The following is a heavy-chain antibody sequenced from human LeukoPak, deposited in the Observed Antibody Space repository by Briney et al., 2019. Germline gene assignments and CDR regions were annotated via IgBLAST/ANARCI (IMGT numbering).Heavy chain of an antibody. D-gene: IGHD3-10*01. CDR1: GFTFSSYG. Sequence: GGSLRLSRAASGFTFSSYGMHWVRQAPGKGLEWVAVISYDGSNKYYADSVKGRFTISRDNSKNTLYLQMNSLRAEDTAVYYCAKDLDTMVRGVTHAFDIWGQGTMVTVSS. CDR3: AKDLDTMVRGVTHAFDI. CDR2: ISYDGSNK. J-gene: IGHJ3*02. V-gene: IGHV3-30*18.